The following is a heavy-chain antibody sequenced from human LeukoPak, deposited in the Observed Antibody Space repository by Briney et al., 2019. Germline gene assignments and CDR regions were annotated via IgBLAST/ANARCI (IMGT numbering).Heavy chain of an antibody. CDR2: IRGSGGGT. J-gene: IGHJ3*01. CDR3: GRDPNGDYIGAFEF. Sequence: GGSLRLSCAASGFTFSSYAMTWVRQAPGKGLEWVSSIRGSGGGTYYADSVRGRFTMSRDNSKNTLYLQMNNLRADDTAVYYCGRDPNGDYIGAFEFCGQGTSVTVSS. D-gene: IGHD4-17*01. CDR1: GFTFSSYA. V-gene: IGHV3-23*01.